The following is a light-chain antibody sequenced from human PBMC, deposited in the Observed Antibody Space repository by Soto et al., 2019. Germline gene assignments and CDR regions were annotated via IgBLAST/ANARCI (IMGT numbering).Light chain of an antibody. V-gene: IGKV1-9*01. CDR3: KQLNNYPST. CDR2: AAY. Sequence: IQLTQSPSSLSASVGDRVTITCRASQDISSYLGWYQQKPGKAPKLLIYAAYTLQSGVQSRFSGSGSGTDFTLTIKSLQPEDFATYFCKQLNNYPSTFGGGTKVDI. CDR1: QDISSY. J-gene: IGKJ4*01.